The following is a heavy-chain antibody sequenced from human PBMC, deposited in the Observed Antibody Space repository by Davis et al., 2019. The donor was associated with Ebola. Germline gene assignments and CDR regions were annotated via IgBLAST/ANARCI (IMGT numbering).Heavy chain of an antibody. V-gene: IGHV4-59*11. CDR2: IYYTGNA. Sequence: PSETLSLTCTVSGVSISRHYWSWIRQPPGKRLEWIGSIYYTGNAYYNSSLASRATISVDTSKNHFSLKLTSVTAADTAMYYCSERGSSVWGQGTLVTVSS. J-gene: IGHJ4*02. CDR3: SERGSSV. D-gene: IGHD3-10*01. CDR1: GVSISRHY.